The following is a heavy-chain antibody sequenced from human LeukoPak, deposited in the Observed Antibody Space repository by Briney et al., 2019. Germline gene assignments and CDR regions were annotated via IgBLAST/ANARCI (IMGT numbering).Heavy chain of an antibody. D-gene: IGHD3-10*01. CDR1: GGSISSYY. CDR3: AREGQPSYYYGSGSLYYFDY. V-gene: IGHV4-59*01. Sequence: SETLSLTCTVSGGSISSYYWSWIRQPPGKELEWIGHIYYSGSTNYNPSLKSRVTISVDTSKNQFSLRLSSVTAADTAVYYCAREGQPSYYYGSGSLYYFDYWGQGTLVTVSS. J-gene: IGHJ4*02. CDR2: IYYSGST.